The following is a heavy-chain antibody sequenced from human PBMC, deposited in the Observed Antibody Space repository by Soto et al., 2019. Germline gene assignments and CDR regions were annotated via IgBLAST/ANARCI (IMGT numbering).Heavy chain of an antibody. CDR2: ISDDGSNK. CDR1: GFTFSSYA. V-gene: IGHV3-30-3*01. D-gene: IGHD3-3*01. J-gene: IGHJ4*02. CDR3: ARGLRFLEGFHHX. Sequence: PWGSLTLSCAASGFTFSSYAMHWVRQAPGKGLEWVAFISDDGSNKYYADSVKVRFTISRDNANNTLYLQMNSLRAEDTAVYYWARGLRFLEGFHHXWGQVTLVPVSX.